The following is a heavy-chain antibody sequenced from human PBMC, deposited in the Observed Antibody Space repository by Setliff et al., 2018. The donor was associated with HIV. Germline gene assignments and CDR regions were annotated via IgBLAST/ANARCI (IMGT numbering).Heavy chain of an antibody. CDR3: ARSIVPVASGYYYFEY. CDR1: GGSFSGYH. CDR2: IYHTGST. D-gene: IGHD3-3*01. V-gene: IGHV4-34*01. J-gene: IGHJ4*02. Sequence: SETLSLTCAVYGGSFSGYHWNWIRQPPGKGLEWIGSIYHTGSTYYKPSLKSRVTISVDTSKNQFSLRLSSVAAGDTAVYYCARSIVPVASGYYYFEYWGQGTLVTVSS.